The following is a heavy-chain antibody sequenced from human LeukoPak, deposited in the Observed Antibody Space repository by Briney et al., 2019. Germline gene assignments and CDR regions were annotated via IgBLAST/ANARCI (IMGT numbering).Heavy chain of an antibody. J-gene: IGHJ6*03. CDR1: GGSISSGTYY. CDR2: IYTSGST. V-gene: IGHV4-61*02. Sequence: SQTLSLTCTVSGGSISSGTYYWSWIRQPAGKGLEWIGRIYTSGSTNYNPSLKSRVTISADTSKNQFSLKLTSVTAADTAVYYCAREYSTSFGYYYMDVWGKGTTVTVSS. CDR3: AREYSTSFGYYYMDV. D-gene: IGHD6-6*01.